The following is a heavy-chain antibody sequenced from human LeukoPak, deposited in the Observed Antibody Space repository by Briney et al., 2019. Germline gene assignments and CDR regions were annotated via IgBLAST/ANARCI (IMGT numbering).Heavy chain of an antibody. D-gene: IGHD3-10*01. CDR2: ISSSSSYI. V-gene: IGHV3-21*01. CDR3: ARATNMVRGDYYFDY. CDR1: GFTFSSYS. Sequence: GGSLRLSCAASGFTFSSYSMNWVRQAPGKGLEWVSSISSSSSYIYYADSVKGRFTISRDNAKNSLYLQMNSLRAEDTAVYYCARATNMVRGDYYFDYWGQGTLVTVSS. J-gene: IGHJ4*02.